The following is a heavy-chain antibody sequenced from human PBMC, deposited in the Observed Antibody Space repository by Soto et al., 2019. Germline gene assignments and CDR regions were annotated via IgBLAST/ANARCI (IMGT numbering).Heavy chain of an antibody. J-gene: IGHJ4*02. Sequence: QVQLVESGGGVVQPGRSLRLSCAASGFTFSSYAMHWVRQAPGKGLEGVAVISYDGSNKYYADSVKGRFTISSDNSKNTLYLQMNSLRAEDTAVYYCASQTYYYGSGSPDYWGQGTLVTVSS. V-gene: IGHV3-30-3*01. CDR1: GFTFSSYA. CDR2: ISYDGSNK. D-gene: IGHD3-10*01. CDR3: ASQTYYYGSGSPDY.